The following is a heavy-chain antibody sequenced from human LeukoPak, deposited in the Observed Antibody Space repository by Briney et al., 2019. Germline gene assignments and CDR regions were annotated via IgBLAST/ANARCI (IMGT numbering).Heavy chain of an antibody. CDR2: ISAYNGNT. CDR1: GYTFTSYG. D-gene: IGHD3-10*01. V-gene: IGHV1-18*01. CDR3: ARDVASNDGSGSYSYYYYGMDV. Sequence: ASVKVSCKASGYTFTSYGISWVRQAPGQGLEWMGWISAYNGNTSYAQKLQGRVTMTTDTSTSTAYMELRSLRSDDTAVYYCARDVASNDGSGSYSYYYYGMDVWGQGTTVTVSS. J-gene: IGHJ6*02.